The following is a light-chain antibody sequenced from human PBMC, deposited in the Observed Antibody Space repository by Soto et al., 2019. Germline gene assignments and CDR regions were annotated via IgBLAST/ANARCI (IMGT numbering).Light chain of an antibody. V-gene: IGLV1-40*01. Sequence: QSVLTQPPSVSGAPGQRVTISCTGSSSNIGAGYDVHWYQHLPGTAPKLLIYGNTNRPSGVPDRFSGSKSGTSASLAITGLQAEDEADYYCQSYDGSLSGVVFGGGTKLTVL. CDR3: QSYDGSLSGVV. CDR1: SSNIGAGYD. CDR2: GNT. J-gene: IGLJ2*01.